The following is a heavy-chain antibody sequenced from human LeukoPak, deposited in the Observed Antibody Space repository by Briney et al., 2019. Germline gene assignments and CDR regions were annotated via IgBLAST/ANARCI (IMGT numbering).Heavy chain of an antibody. D-gene: IGHD3-3*01. CDR3: ARGLYYDFWSGRDPGFDY. Sequence: DGSNKYYADSVKGRFPISRDNSKNTLYLQMNSLRAEDTAVYYCARGLYYDFWSGRDPGFDYWGQGTLVTVSS. J-gene: IGHJ4*02. V-gene: IGHV3-33*01. CDR2: DGSNK.